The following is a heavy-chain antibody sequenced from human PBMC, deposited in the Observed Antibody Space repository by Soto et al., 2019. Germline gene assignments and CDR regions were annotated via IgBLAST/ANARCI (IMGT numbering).Heavy chain of an antibody. CDR1: GFTFSNAW. J-gene: IGHJ4*02. CDR3: TTGRARIGPTDSSGPRADY. Sequence: GSLRLSCAASGFTFSNAWMSWVRQAPGKGLEWVGRIKSKTDGGTTDYAAPVKRRFTISRDDSKNTLYLQMNSLNSEDSAVYYCTTGRARIGPTDSSGPRADYWGQGT. CDR2: IKSKTDGGTT. D-gene: IGHD3-22*01. V-gene: IGHV3-15*01.